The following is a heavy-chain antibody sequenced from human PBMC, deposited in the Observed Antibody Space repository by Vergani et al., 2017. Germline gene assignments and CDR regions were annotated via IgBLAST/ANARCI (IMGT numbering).Heavy chain of an antibody. Sequence: QVRLQESGPGLVKPSETLSLTCSVSGGSMSGYYWSWIRQPPGKELEWVGYMSHSGSTNYNPSLETRVTISGDTSKIQFSLKLNSVTAADTAVYYCGRVADFYGLGSRLLDLWGQGILVTVSS. CDR3: GRVADFYGLGSRLLDL. CDR1: GGSMSGYY. CDR2: MSHSGST. J-gene: IGHJ5*02. V-gene: IGHV4-59*01. D-gene: IGHD3-10*01.